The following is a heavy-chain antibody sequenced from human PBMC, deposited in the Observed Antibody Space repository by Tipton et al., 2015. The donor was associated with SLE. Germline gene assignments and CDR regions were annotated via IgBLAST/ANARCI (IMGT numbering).Heavy chain of an antibody. CDR1: GYTFTSFD. CDR3: ARAPPQLGFDS. D-gene: IGHD5-24*01. CDR2: MNPNSGNT. J-gene: IGHJ4*02. Sequence: QSGAEVKKPGASVKVSCKASGYTFTSFDINWVRQATGQGLEWMGWMNPNSGNTAYAQKFQGRVTMTRDTSISTAYMELSSLRSEQAAVYYCARAPPQLGFDSWGQGTLVPVSS. V-gene: IGHV1-8*01.